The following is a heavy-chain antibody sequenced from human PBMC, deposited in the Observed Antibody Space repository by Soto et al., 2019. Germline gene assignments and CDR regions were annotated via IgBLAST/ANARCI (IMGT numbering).Heavy chain of an antibody. V-gene: IGHV4-39*01. D-gene: IGHD4-17*01. Sequence: SETLSLTCSVLDDSISDSRYYWGWIRQSPEKGLEWIGSISHDGHAYYNPPLKSRVTLFADTSRNQFSLKMKSVTVAETALYFCERKVYGDYLGGNWFDTWGQGAPVTVSS. CDR3: ERKVYGDYLGGNWFDT. CDR1: DDSISDSRYY. CDR2: ISHDGHA. J-gene: IGHJ5*02.